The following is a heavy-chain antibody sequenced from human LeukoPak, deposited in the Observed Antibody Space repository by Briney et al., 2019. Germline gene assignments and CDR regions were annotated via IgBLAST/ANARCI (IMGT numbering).Heavy chain of an antibody. V-gene: IGHV4-59*01. CDR2: IYYSGST. J-gene: IGHJ4*02. CDR3: AIGTMVRGVDGSLDY. CDR1: GGSISGYY. Sequence: SETLSLTCTVSGGSISGYYWSWIRQPPGKGLEWIGYIYYSGSTKYKPSLKSRDTISVDTSKNQFSLKLSSVTAADTAVYYCAIGTMVRGVDGSLDYWGQGTLVTVSS. D-gene: IGHD3-10*01.